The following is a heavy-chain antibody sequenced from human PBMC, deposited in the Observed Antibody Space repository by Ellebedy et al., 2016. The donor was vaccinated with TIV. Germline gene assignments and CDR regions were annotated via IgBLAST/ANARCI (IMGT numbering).Heavy chain of an antibody. CDR3: ARHIGNEFGSGNYFNF. CDR1: GFSFTTSW. Sequence: GESLKISCKTSGFSFTTSWIGWVRQVPGNRLEWVGITYGDDSDTKYSPSLQDHVTFSADKSTSTAYLQWNSLRASDTAIYYCARHIGNEFGSGNYFNFWGQGTLVTVSS. V-gene: IGHV5-51*01. CDR2: TYGDDSDT. D-gene: IGHD3-10*01. J-gene: IGHJ4*02.